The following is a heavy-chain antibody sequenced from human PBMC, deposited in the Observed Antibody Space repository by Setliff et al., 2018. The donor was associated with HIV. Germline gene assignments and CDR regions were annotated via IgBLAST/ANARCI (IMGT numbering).Heavy chain of an antibody. V-gene: IGHV1-3*01. Sequence: ASVKVSCKAFGYTFATYSLHWVRQAPGQSLEWMGWINVGKGDTKYSQEFQGRITITTDTSANTGYMELSSLRSDDTAVYFCARGALLAVFDFDHWGHGTLVTVSS. CDR1: GYTFATYS. CDR2: INVGKGDT. J-gene: IGHJ4*01. CDR3: ARGALLAVFDFDH. D-gene: IGHD3-10*01.